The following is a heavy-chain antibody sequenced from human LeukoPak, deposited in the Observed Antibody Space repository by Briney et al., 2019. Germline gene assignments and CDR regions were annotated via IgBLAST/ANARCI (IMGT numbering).Heavy chain of an antibody. J-gene: IGHJ4*02. Sequence: QPGGSLRLSCAASRFSFSNYRMHWVRQAPGKGLEWVAVISYDGSNKYYADSVKGRFTISRDNSKNTLYLQMNSLRAEDTAVYYCAKDRGPIVVVPAALDYWGQGTLVTVSS. V-gene: IGHV3-30*18. CDR2: ISYDGSNK. CDR1: RFSFSNYR. D-gene: IGHD2-2*01. CDR3: AKDRGPIVVVPAALDY.